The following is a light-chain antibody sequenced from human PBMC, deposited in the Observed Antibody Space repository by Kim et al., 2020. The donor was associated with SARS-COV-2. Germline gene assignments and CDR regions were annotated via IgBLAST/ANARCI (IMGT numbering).Light chain of an antibody. V-gene: IGLV8-61*01. CDR1: SGSVSTSHY. J-gene: IGLJ3*02. Sequence: GGTVTLTCGLSSGSVSTSHYTSWYQQTPGQAPRTLIYNTNTRSSGVPDRFSGSILGNKAALTITGAQADDESDYYCVLYVRSGIWMFGGGTKLTVL. CDR3: VLYVRSGIWM. CDR2: NTN.